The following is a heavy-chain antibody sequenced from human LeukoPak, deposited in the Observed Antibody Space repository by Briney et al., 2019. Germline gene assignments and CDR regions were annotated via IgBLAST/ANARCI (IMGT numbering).Heavy chain of an antibody. CDR1: GGSISSYY. V-gene: IGHV4-4*07. CDR3: ARGGISTSLDY. Sequence: SETLSLTCTVSGGSISSYYWSWIRQPAGKGLAWIGRIYSSGSTNYNPSLKSRVTMSGDTSKNQISLKLSSVTAADTAVYYCARGGISTSLDYWGQGTLVTVSS. D-gene: IGHD2-2*01. J-gene: IGHJ4*02. CDR2: IYSSGST.